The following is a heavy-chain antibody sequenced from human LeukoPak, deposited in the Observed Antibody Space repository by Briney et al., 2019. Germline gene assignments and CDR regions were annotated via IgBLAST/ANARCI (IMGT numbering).Heavy chain of an antibody. J-gene: IGHJ6*02. CDR1: GYTFTGYY. D-gene: IGHD3-3*01. CDR2: IIPIFGTA. V-gene: IGHV1-69*13. Sequence: SVKVSCKASGYTFTGYYMHWVRQAPGQGLEWMGGIIPIFGTANYAQKFQGRVTITADESTSTAYMELSSLRSEDTAVYYCARGSEDAYDFWSGHMDVWGQGTTVTVSS. CDR3: ARGSEDAYDFWSGHMDV.